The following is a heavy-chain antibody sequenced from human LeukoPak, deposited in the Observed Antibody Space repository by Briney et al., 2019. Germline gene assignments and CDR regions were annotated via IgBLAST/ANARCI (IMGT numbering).Heavy chain of an antibody. Sequence: ASVKVSCKASGYTLTGYYIHWVRQAPGQGLEWMGWINPNSGGTNYAQKFQGRVTMTRDTSISTVYMELSRLRSDDTAVYYCARAQVEYCSGGRCYSGYWGQGTLVTVSS. V-gene: IGHV1-2*02. CDR3: ARAQVEYCSGGRCYSGY. D-gene: IGHD2-15*01. CDR2: INPNSGGT. J-gene: IGHJ4*02. CDR1: GYTLTGYY.